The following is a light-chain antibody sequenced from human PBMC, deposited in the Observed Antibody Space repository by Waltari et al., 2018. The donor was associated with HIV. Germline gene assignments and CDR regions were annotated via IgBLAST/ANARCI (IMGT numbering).Light chain of an antibody. CDR1: QSVSASY. CDR3: QQYGGSRNT. Sequence: EVVLTQSPGTLSLSPGERATLSCRASQSVSASYLVWYQLKAGQAPRLLIYGASTRATGIPDRFSGSGSGTDFTLTISRLEPEDFAVYYCQQYGGSRNTFGGGTKVEIK. J-gene: IGKJ4*01. V-gene: IGKV3-20*01. CDR2: GAS.